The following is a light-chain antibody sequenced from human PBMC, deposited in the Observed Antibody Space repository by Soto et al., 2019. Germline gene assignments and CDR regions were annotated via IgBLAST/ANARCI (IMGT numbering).Light chain of an antibody. J-gene: IGLJ2*01. Sequence: QSALTPPTSVSGSPGQSITISCTGTSSDVGTYNYVSWYQQHPGKSPKLMIYEVTNRPSGVSNRFSGSKSGNTASLTISGLQTEDEAHYYCSSYTSTTTLVFGGGTK. CDR1: SSDVGTYNY. CDR2: EVT. V-gene: IGLV2-14*01. CDR3: SSYTSTTTLV.